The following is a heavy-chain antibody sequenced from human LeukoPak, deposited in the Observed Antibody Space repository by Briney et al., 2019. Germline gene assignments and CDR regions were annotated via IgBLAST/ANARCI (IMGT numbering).Heavy chain of an antibody. V-gene: IGHV4-59*01. CDR3: AKTLGSGAYYEGTFDS. CDR1: GVSISSFY. J-gene: IGHJ4*02. Sequence: PSETLSLTCTVSGVSISSFYWSWLRQSPGKGLEWIGYLSYSGITHYNPSLKSRVTFSVDTSKKHFSLKLTSVTAADTAVYYCAKTLGSGAYYEGTFDSWGQGTPATVSS. D-gene: IGHD1-26*01. CDR2: LSYSGIT.